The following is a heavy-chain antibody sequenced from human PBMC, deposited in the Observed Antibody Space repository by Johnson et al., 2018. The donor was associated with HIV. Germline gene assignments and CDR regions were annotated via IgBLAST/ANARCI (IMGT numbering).Heavy chain of an antibody. CDR3: ASQVRGLRLGVDAFDI. D-gene: IGHD5-12*01. Sequence: VQLVESGGGVVRPGGSLRLSCAASGFTFDDYGMSWVRQVPGKGLEWVSGITGTGGSTYYADSVKGRFTISRDNSKNTLYLQMNSLRAEDTAVYYCASQVRGLRLGVDAFDIWGQGTLVTVSS. CDR2: ITGTGGST. J-gene: IGHJ3*02. CDR1: GFTFDDYG. V-gene: IGHV3-23*04.